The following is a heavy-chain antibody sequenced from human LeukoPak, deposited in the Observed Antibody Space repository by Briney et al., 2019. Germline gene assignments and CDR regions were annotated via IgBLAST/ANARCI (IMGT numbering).Heavy chain of an antibody. J-gene: IGHJ1*01. CDR2: IYTSGST. CDR3: AGQQLVPGYFQH. D-gene: IGHD6-13*01. Sequence: SETLFLTCTVSGGSISSGSYYWSWIRQPAGKGLEWIGRIYTSGSTNYNPSLKSRVTISVDTSKNQFSLKLSSVTAADTAVYYCAGQQLVPGYFQHWGQGTLVTVSS. V-gene: IGHV4-61*02. CDR1: GGSISSGSYY.